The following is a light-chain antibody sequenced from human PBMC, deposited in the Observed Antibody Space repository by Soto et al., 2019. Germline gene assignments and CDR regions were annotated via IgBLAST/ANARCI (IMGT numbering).Light chain of an antibody. Sequence: DIQMTQSPSTLSASVGDRVTITCRASQSITTWLAWYQQKPGKAPKLLIYKATNLQSGVPSRFSGSGSGTEFSLTISSLQPDDFATYYCQQYNSYSVSTFGQGTKVEIK. V-gene: IGKV1-5*03. CDR2: KAT. CDR1: QSITTW. CDR3: QQYNSYSVST. J-gene: IGKJ1*01.